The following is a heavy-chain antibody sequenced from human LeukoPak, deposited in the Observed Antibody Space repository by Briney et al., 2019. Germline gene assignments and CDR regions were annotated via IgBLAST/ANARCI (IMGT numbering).Heavy chain of an antibody. D-gene: IGHD3-22*01. Sequence: ASVKVSCKASGYTFTSYGISWVRQAPGQGLEWMGWISAYNGNTNYAQKLQGRVTMTTDKSTSTAYMELRSLRSDDTAVYYCARIYFEGITMIVVVPGDYWGQGTLVTVSS. CDR2: ISAYNGNT. V-gene: IGHV1-18*01. CDR3: ARIYFEGITMIVVVPGDY. J-gene: IGHJ4*02. CDR1: GYTFTSYG.